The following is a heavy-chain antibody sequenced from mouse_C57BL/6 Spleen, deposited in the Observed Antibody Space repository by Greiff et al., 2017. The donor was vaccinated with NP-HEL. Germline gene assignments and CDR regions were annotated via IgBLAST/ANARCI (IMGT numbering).Heavy chain of an antibody. J-gene: IGHJ4*01. V-gene: IGHV2-5*01. CDR2: IWRGGST. CDR1: GFSLTSYG. D-gene: IGHD2-1*01. Sequence: VHLVESGPGLVQPSQSLSITCTASGFSLTSYGVHWVRQSPGKGLEWLGVIWRGGSTDYNAAFMSRLSITKDNSKSQFFFKRNSLQADDTAIYCCAKRGRYGKYYAMGYWGQGTSVTVSS. CDR3: AKRGRYGKYYAMGY.